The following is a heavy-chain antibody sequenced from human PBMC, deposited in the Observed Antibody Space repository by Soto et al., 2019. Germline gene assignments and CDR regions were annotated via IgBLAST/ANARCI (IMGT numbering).Heavy chain of an antibody. CDR2: ISYSGST. D-gene: IGHD6-19*01. V-gene: IGHV4-39*01. CDR3: AIRRFSIGLSTNWFDP. J-gene: IGHJ5*02. Sequence: SETLSLTCTVSGGSISSRTYYWGWIRQPPGKGLEWIGSISYSGSTYYNPSLKSRVTMSVDTSKNQFSLKLTSVTAADTAVYYCAIRRFSIGLSTNWFDPWARRTLVTVSS. CDR1: GGSISSRTYY.